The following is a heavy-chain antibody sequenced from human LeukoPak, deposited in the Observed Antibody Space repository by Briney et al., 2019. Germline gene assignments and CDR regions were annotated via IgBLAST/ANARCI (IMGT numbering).Heavy chain of an antibody. J-gene: IGHJ3*02. D-gene: IGHD2-15*01. Sequence: GGSLRLSCAASGFTFSSYAMSWVRQAPGKGLEWVSAISGSGGSTYYADSVKGRLTISRDNSKNTLYLQMNSLRAEDTAVYYCAKASPSYCSGGSCYPGRAFDIWGQGTMVTVSS. CDR3: AKASPSYCSGGSCYPGRAFDI. V-gene: IGHV3-23*01. CDR1: GFTFSSYA. CDR2: ISGSGGST.